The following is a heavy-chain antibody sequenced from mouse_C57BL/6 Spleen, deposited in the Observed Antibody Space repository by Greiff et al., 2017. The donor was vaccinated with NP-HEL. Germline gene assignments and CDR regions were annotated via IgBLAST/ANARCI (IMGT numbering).Heavy chain of an antibody. D-gene: IGHD1-1*01. V-gene: IGHV1-82*01. CDR1: GYAFSSSW. CDR2: IYPGDGDT. Sequence: QVQLQQSGPELVKPGASVKISCKASGYAFSSSWMNWVKQRPGKGLEWIGRIYPGDGDTNYNGKFKGKATLTADKSSSTAYMQLSSLTSEDSAVYFCARPYGSSSWYFDVWGTGTTVTVSS. CDR3: ARPYGSSSWYFDV. J-gene: IGHJ1*03.